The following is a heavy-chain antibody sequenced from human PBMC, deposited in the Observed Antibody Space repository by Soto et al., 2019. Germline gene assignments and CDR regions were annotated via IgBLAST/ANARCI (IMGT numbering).Heavy chain of an antibody. J-gene: IGHJ6*02. D-gene: IGHD6-19*01. CDR3: ARVSSGWYDGYYYYGMGV. CDR1: GFTVSINY. Sequence: GGSLRLSCAASGFTVSINYMSWVRHAPGKGLEWVSVIYSGGSTYYADSVKGRFTISRDNSKNTLYLQMNSLRAEDTAVYYCARVSSGWYDGYYYYGMGVLGQGTTGTVSS. V-gene: IGHV3-53*01. CDR2: IYSGGST.